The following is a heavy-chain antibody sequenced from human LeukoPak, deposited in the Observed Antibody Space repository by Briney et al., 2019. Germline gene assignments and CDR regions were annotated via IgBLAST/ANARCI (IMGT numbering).Heavy chain of an antibody. CDR2: VYYSGTT. Sequence: PSETLSLTCTVASRPVRSSSSYWAWIRQPPGRGLEWFGSVYYSGTTYCNTSLESRVTISEDTSRNGFSLMLSSVTAADTAVYYCVRQNSDYYYYYLDVWGEGTTVIVSS. D-gene: IGHD1-7*01. V-gene: IGHV4-39*01. J-gene: IGHJ6*03. CDR1: SRPVRSSSSY. CDR3: VRQNSDYYYYYLDV.